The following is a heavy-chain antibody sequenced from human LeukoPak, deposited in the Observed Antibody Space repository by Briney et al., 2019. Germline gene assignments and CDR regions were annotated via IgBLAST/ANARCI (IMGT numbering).Heavy chain of an antibody. CDR3: ARLLEGGDGYNYSDI. CDR1: GGTFSSYA. Sequence: ASVKVSCKASGGTFSSYAISWVRQAPGQGLEWMGGIIPIFGTANYAQKFQGRVTITADESTSTAYMELSSLRSEDTAVCYCARLLEGGDGYNYSDIWGQGTMVTVSS. CDR2: IIPIFGTA. D-gene: IGHD5-24*01. V-gene: IGHV1-69*13. J-gene: IGHJ3*02.